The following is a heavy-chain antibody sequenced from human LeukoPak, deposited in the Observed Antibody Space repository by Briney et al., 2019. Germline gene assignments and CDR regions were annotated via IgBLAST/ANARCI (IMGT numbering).Heavy chain of an antibody. V-gene: IGHV4-59*01. CDR2: IYYSGST. CDR3: ARGADSSGYYSIFYFDY. J-gene: IGHJ4*02. D-gene: IGHD3-22*01. CDR1: GGSISSYY. Sequence: SETLSLTCTVSGGSISSYYWNWIRQPPGKGLEWIGYIYYSGSTNYNPSLKSRVTISVDTSKNQFSLKLSSVTAADTGVYYCARGADSSGYYSIFYFDYWGQGTLVTVSS.